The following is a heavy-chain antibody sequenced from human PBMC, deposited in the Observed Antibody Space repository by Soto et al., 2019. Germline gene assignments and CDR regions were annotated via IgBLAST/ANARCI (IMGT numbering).Heavy chain of an antibody. CDR3: ARLGPYCSSTSCYGNDAFDI. CDR1: GGTFSSYT. Sequence: QVQLVQSGAEVKKPGSSVKVSCKASGGTFSSYTISWVRQAPGQGLEWMGRIIPILGIANYAQKFQGRVTITADNSTSTAFMELSSLRSQDTAVYYCARLGPYCSSTSCYGNDAFDIWGLGTMVTVSS. D-gene: IGHD2-2*01. J-gene: IGHJ3*02. V-gene: IGHV1-69*02. CDR2: IIPILGIA.